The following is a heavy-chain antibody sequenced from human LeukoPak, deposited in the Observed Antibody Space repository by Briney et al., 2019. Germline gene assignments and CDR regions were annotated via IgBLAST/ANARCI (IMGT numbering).Heavy chain of an antibody. Sequence: GSLRLPCAASGFTVSSNYMSWVRQPPGKGLEWIGSIYDSGSTYYNPSLKSRVTISVDTSKNQFSLKLNSVTAADTAVYYCARHYGPWGQGTLVTVSS. CDR3: ARHYGP. D-gene: IGHD3-10*01. V-gene: IGHV4-39*01. CDR1: GFTVSSNY. J-gene: IGHJ5*02. CDR2: IYDSGST.